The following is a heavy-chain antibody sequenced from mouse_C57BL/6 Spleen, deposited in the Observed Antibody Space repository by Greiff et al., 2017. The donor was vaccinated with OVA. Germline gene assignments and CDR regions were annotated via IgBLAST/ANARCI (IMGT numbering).Heavy chain of an antibody. D-gene: IGHD3-1*01. CDR3: ARRGYGYAMDY. CDR2: INYDGSST. CDR1: GFTFSDYY. V-gene: IGHV5-16*02. J-gene: IGHJ4*01. Sequence: EVQRVESEGGLVQPGSSMKLSCTASGFTFSDYYMAWVRQVPEKGLEWVANINYDGSSTYYLDSLKSRFIISRDNAKNMLYLQMSSLKSEDTATYYCARRGYGYAMDYWGQGTSVTVSS.